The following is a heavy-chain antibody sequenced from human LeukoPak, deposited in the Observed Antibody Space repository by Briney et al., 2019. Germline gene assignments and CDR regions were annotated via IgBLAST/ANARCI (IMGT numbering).Heavy chain of an antibody. CDR2: INPTGGST. J-gene: IGHJ4*02. D-gene: IGHD6-19*01. CDR3: ARSAVAGYFDY. Sequence: ASVKVSCKASGYTFPSYFILRVRQPTGQGLEWYGLINPTGGSTTYAQKFQGRVTMTRDTSTSTVYMELSSLRSDDTAVYYCARSAVAGYFDYWGQGTLVTVSS. V-gene: IGHV1-46*01. CDR1: GYTFPSYF.